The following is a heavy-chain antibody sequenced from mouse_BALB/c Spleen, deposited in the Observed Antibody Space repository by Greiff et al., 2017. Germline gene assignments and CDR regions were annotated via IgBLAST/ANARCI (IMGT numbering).Heavy chain of an antibody. CDR3: TRQLTGTDFDY. V-gene: IGHV1-69*02. Sequence: QGQLQQPGAELVRPGASVKLSCKASGYTFTSYWINWVKQRSGQGLEWIGNIYPSDSYTNYNQKFKDKATLTVDKSSSTAYMQLSSPTSEDSAVYYCTRQLTGTDFDYWGQGTTLTVSS. CDR2: IYPSDSYT. J-gene: IGHJ2*01. CDR1: GYTFTSYW. D-gene: IGHD4-1*01.